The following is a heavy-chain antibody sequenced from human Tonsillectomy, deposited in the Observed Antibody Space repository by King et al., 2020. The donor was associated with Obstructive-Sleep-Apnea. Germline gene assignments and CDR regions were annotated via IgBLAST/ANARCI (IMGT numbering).Heavy chain of an antibody. V-gene: IGHV3-13*01. CDR1: GFTFSSYD. Sequence: VQLVESGGGLVQPGGSLRLSCAASGFTFSSYDMHWVRQATGKGLEWGSAIGTAGDTYYPGSVKGRFTISRENAKNSCYLQINSLRAGDTAVYYCARGGRGTMGLTGDLDYWGQGTLVTVSS. CDR2: IGTAGDT. J-gene: IGHJ4*02. D-gene: IGHD7-27*01. CDR3: ARGGRGTMGLTGDLDY.